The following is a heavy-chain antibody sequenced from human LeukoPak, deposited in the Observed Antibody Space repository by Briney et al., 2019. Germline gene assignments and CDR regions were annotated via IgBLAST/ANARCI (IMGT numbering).Heavy chain of an antibody. V-gene: IGHV3-30-3*01. CDR3: ASQCGGTCDCDY. CDR1: GFTFSSYA. CDR2: ISYDGSNK. D-gene: IGHD2-15*01. J-gene: IGHJ4*02. Sequence: GGSLRLSCAASGFTFSSYAMHWVRQAPGKGLEWVAVISYDGSNKYYADSVKGRFTISRDNSKNTLYLQMNSLRAEDTAVYYCASQCGGTCDCDYWGQGTLVTVSS.